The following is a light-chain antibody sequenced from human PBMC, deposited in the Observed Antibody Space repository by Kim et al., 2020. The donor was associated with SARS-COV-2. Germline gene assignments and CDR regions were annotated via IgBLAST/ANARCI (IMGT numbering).Light chain of an antibody. J-gene: IGKJ4*01. CDR3: QQFHTYPLT. CDR2: FAS. CDR1: QGINSA. V-gene: IGKV1-13*02. Sequence: AIQLTQSPSSLSASVGDRVTFTCRASQGINSALAWYQLKPGETPKLLIYFASTLESGVPSRFSGSGSGTDFTLTINSLQPEDFGTYYCQQFHTYPLTFGGGTKLEI.